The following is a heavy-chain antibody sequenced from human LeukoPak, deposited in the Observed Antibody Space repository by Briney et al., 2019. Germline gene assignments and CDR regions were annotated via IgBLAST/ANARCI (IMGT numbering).Heavy chain of an antibody. CDR2: IYHSGST. V-gene: IGHV4-38-2*01. D-gene: IGHD6-19*01. Sequence: SETLSLTCAVSGYSISSGYYWGWIRQPPGKGLEWIGSIYHSGSTYYSPSLKSRVTISVDTSKNQFSLKLSSVTAADTAVYYCARGIAVAGPPFFYDYWGQGTLVTVSS. CDR3: ARGIAVAGPPFFYDY. J-gene: IGHJ4*02. CDR1: GYSISSGYY.